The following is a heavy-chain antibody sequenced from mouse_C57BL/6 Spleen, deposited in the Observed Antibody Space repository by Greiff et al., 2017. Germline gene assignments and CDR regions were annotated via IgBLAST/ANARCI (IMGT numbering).Heavy chain of an antibody. J-gene: IGHJ4*01. D-gene: IGHD1-1*01. CDR3: ARTTVDYYAMDY. Sequence: QVQLQQPGAELVMPGASVKLSCKASGYTFTSYWMHWVKQRPGQGLEWIGEIDPSDSYTNYNQTFKGKSTLTVDKSSSTAYMQLSSLTSEDSAVYYCARTTVDYYAMDYWGQGTSVTVSS. V-gene: IGHV1-69*01. CDR1: GYTFTSYW. CDR2: IDPSDSYT.